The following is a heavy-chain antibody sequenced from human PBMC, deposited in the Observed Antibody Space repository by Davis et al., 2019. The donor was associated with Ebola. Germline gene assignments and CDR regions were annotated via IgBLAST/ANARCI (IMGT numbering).Heavy chain of an antibody. D-gene: IGHD3-9*01. CDR2: IFHTGRT. V-gene: IGHV4-34*12. J-gene: IGHJ4*02. CDR3: ALGYFGQDPLDF. Sequence: PSETLSLTCAVYGGSFSGYYWSWIRQSPGKGLEWIGEIFHTGRTNYNPSLKSRVSISLDTSKNQFFLRLNSVTAADTAMYYCALGYFGQDPLDFWGQGTKVTVSS. CDR1: GGSFSGYY.